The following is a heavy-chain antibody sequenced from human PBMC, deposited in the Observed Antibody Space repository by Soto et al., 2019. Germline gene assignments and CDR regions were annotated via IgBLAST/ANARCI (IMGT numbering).Heavy chain of an antibody. J-gene: IGHJ6*04. Sequence: GGSLRLSCAASGFTVSSNYMSWVRQAPGKGLEWVSVIYSGGSTYYADSVKGRFTISRDNSKNTLYLQMNSLRAEDTAVYYCARGSGYDSEYYYYGMDVWGKGTKVTVAS. CDR3: ARGSGYDSEYYYYGMDV. CDR2: IYSGGST. D-gene: IGHD5-12*01. V-gene: IGHV3-53*01. CDR1: GFTVSSNY.